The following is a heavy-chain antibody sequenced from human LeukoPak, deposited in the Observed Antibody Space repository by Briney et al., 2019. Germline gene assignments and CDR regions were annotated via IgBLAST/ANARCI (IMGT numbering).Heavy chain of an antibody. Sequence: MTSETLSLTCTVSGDSISSFYWSWIRQPPGKGLEWIGYIYHNGITNYNPFLKSRVTISIDTSKTQFSLKLSSVTAADTAVYYCARMSRFSWTPYYFDYWGQGTLVIVSS. V-gene: IGHV4-59*01. J-gene: IGHJ4*02. CDR3: ARMSRFSWTPYYFDY. CDR2: IYHNGIT. D-gene: IGHD3/OR15-3a*01. CDR1: GDSISSFY.